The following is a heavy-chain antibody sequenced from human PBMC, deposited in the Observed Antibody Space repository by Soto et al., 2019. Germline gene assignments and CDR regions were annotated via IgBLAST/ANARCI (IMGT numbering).Heavy chain of an antibody. CDR1: GGSISSSSYY. V-gene: IGHV4-39*01. CDR2: IYYSGST. J-gene: IGHJ4*02. Sequence: PSETLSLTCTVSGGSISSSSYYWGWIRQPPGKGLEWIGSIYYSGSTYYNPSLKSRVTISVDTSKNQFSLKLSSVTAADTAVYYCARLHGDYVGYFDYWGQGTLVTVSS. CDR3: ARLHGDYVGYFDY. D-gene: IGHD4-17*01.